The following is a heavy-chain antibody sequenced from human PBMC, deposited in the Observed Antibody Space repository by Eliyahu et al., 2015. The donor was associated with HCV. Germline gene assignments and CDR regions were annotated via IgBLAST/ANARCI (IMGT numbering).Heavy chain of an antibody. Sequence: QVQLVQSGAEVKKPGASVKVSCKASGXTFTSXXMHWVRQAPGQGLEWMGIINPSSGNTAYAQKFQGRVTMTRDTSTSTVYMELSSLRSEDTAVYYCALGYCSGVTCYEGATPVPLPTLSYWGRGTLVTVSS. J-gene: IGHJ4*02. V-gene: IGHV1-46*01. D-gene: IGHD2-15*01. CDR1: GXTFTSXX. CDR3: ALGYCSGVTCYEGATPVPLPTLSY. CDR2: INPSSGNT.